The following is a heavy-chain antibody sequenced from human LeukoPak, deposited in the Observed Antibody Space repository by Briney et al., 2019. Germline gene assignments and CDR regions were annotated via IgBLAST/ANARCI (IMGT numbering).Heavy chain of an antibody. CDR1: GNSFSNYW. CDR3: ARLRYDYVWGSYRFPRFFDY. Sequence: GESLKISCKGSGNSFSNYWIGWVRQLPGRGLEWMGIIYPGDSDTRYSPSFQGQVTISADKSISTAYLRWSSLKASDTAMYYCARLRYDYVWGSYRFPRFFDYWGQGTLVTVSS. J-gene: IGHJ4*02. CDR2: IYPGDSDT. D-gene: IGHD3-16*02. V-gene: IGHV5-51*01.